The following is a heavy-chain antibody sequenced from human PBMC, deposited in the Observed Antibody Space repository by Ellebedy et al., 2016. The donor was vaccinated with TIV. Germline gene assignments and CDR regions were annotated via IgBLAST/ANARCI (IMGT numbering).Heavy chain of an antibody. CDR1: GYTFTGYY. V-gene: IGHV1-8*02. J-gene: IGHJ4*02. CDR3: ARVGDGYNPAPFDY. Sequence: ASVKVSCXASGYTFTGYYMHWVRQATGQGLEWMGWMNPNSGNTGYAQKFQGRVTMTRDTSTSTVYMELSSLRSEDTAVYYCARVGDGYNPAPFDYWGQGTLVTVSS. D-gene: IGHD5-24*01. CDR2: MNPNSGNT.